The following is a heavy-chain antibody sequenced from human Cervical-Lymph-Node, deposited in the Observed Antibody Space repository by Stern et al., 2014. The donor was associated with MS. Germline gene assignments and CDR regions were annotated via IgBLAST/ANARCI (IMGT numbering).Heavy chain of an antibody. CDR3: APSGHLGAY. CDR1: GFTFSSYS. J-gene: IGHJ4*02. D-gene: IGHD1-26*01. Sequence: EVQLEESGGGLVKPGGSLRLSCAASGFTFSSYSMNWVRKAPGKGLEWVSSISSSSSYIYYADSVKGRFTISRDNAKNSLYLQMNSLRAEDTAVYYCAPSGHLGAYWGQGTLVTVSS. CDR2: ISSSSSYI. V-gene: IGHV3-21*01.